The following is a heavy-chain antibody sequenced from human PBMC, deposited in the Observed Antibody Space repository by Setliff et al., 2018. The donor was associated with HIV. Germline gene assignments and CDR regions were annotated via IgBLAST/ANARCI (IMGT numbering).Heavy chain of an antibody. V-gene: IGHV4-34*01. CDR2: INHSGST. CDR1: NESFNGYY. Sequence: PSETLSLTCAVYNESFNGYYWTWIRQTPEKGLEWIGEINHSGSTNFNPSLKGRVTISVDMSKRQFSLHLTSVTAADTAVYYCATLSGPVDHWGQGTLVTVSS. J-gene: IGHJ4*02. CDR3: ATLSGPVDH. D-gene: IGHD3-3*01.